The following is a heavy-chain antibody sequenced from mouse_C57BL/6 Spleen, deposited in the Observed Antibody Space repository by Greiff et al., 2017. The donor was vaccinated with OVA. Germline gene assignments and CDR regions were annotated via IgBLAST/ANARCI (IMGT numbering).Heavy chain of an antibody. D-gene: IGHD1-1*01. V-gene: IGHV1-85*01. J-gene: IGHJ2*01. CDR1: GYTFTSYD. Sequence: VQLQQSGPELVKPGASVKLSCKASGYTFTSYDINWVKQRPGQGLEWIGWIYPRDGSTKYNEKFKGKATLTVDTSSSTAYMELHSLTSEDSAVYFCAREGTTVVATRDYFDYWGKGTTLTVSS. CDR2: IYPRDGST. CDR3: AREGTTVVATRDYFDY.